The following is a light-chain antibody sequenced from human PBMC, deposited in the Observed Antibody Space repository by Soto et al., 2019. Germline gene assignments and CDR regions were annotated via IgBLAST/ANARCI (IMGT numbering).Light chain of an antibody. CDR1: SSNIGAGYD. J-gene: IGLJ2*01. V-gene: IGLV1-40*01. CDR2: GNS. Sequence: QSVLTQPPSVSGAPGQRVTISCIESSSNIGAGYDVHWYQQLPGTAPKLLIYGNSNRPSGVPDRFSGSKSGTSASLAITGLQAQDEADYYCQSYDSSLSGSVFGGGTKVTVL. CDR3: QSYDSSLSGSV.